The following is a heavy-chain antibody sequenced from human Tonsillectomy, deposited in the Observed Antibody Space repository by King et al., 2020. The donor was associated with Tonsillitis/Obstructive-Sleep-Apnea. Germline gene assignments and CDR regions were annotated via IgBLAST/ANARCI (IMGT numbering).Heavy chain of an antibody. CDR2: ISSSGSTI. V-gene: IGHV3-48*03. D-gene: IGHD3-16*02. Sequence: VQLVESGGGLVQPGGSLRLSCAASGFTFSSYEMNWVRQAPGKGLEWVSYISSSGSTIYYADSVKGRFTISRDNAKNSLYLQMNSLRAEDTAVYYCARKSYVWGSYRVGYFDYGRQGTLVTVSS. CDR3: ARKSYVWGSYRVGYFDY. J-gene: IGHJ4*02. CDR1: GFTFSSYE.